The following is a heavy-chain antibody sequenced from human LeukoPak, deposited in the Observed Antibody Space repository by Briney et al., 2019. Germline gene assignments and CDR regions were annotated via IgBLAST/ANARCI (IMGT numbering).Heavy chain of an antibody. V-gene: IGHV3-7*01. CDR2: IKQDGSEK. D-gene: IGHD3-22*01. CDR3: ARDPAYYDSSGYLGY. Sequence: GGSLRLSCAASGFTFSSYWMSWVRQAPGKGLEWVANIKQDGSEKYYVDSVKGRFTISRDNAKNSLYLQMNSLRAEDTAVYYCARDPAYYDSSGYLGYWGQGTLVTVSS. J-gene: IGHJ4*02. CDR1: GFTFSSYW.